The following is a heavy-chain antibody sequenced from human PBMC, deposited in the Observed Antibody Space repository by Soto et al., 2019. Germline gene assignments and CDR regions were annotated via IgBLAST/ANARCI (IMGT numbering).Heavy chain of an antibody. V-gene: IGHV3-48*02. J-gene: IGHJ6*02. Sequence: EVQLVESGGGLVQPGGSLRLSCAASGFTLSYYSMIWVGQAPGKGLEWISYISSSGGTAFYTDSVKGRFAMSRDKAKNSVDLQMSSLRDDDTAVYYCARVPRIEAGAMAPNYYDGLDVWGQGTTVTVSS. CDR2: ISSSGGTA. D-gene: IGHD6-13*01. CDR3: ARVPRIEAGAMAPNYYDGLDV. CDR1: GFTLSYYS.